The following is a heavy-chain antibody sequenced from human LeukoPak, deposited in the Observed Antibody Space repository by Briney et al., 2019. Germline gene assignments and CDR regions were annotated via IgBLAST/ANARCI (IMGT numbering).Heavy chain of an antibody. CDR2: INHSGNT. V-gene: IGHV4-34*01. CDR1: GGSFSGYY. Sequence: SETLSLTCAVYGGSFSGYYWSRFRQPPGKGREWIGEINHSGNTNYNPSLKSRAAISLDKSSNQFSLRLTSVTAADTAMYFCAREEMPGKFDYWGQGTLVTVSS. J-gene: IGHJ4*02. CDR3: AREEMPGKFDY. D-gene: IGHD1-26*01.